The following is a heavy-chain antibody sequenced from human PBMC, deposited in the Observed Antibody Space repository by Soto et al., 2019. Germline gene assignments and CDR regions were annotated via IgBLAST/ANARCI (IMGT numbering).Heavy chain of an antibody. CDR2: ISGSGGST. CDR3: AKDVAPHYYYDSSGYYLYYFDY. D-gene: IGHD3-22*01. J-gene: IGHJ4*02. V-gene: IGHV3-23*01. CDR1: GFTFSSYA. Sequence: HPGGSLRLSCAASGFTFSSYAMSWVRQAPGKGLEWVSAISGSGGSTYYADSVKGRFTISRDNSKNTLYLQMNSLRAEDTAVYYCAKDVAPHYYYDSSGYYLYYFDYWGQGTLVTVSS.